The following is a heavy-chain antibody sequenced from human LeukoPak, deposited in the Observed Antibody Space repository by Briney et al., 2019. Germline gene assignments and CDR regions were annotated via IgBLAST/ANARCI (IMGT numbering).Heavy chain of an antibody. CDR2: VDGGGSGT. D-gene: IGHD1-26*01. V-gene: IGHV3-21*01. J-gene: IGHJ4*02. CDR3: ARASGSYPKFDY. CDR1: GFTFRSYY. Sequence: SGGSLRLSCTASGFTFRSYYMNWVRQPPGKGLEWVSSVDGGGSGTNYADSVKGRFTISRDNAKNSLYLQMNSLRAEDTAVYYCARASGSYPKFDYWGQGTLVTVSS.